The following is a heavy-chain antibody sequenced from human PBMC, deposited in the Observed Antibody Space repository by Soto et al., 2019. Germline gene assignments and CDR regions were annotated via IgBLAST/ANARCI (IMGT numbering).Heavy chain of an antibody. Sequence: PGGSLRLSXAASGFTFSSDVMSWVRQAPGKGLEWVSTIIVSGGSTYYADSVKGRFTISRDNSKNTLYLQMNSLRAEDTALYYCAKENRETRTAFPVYYYYGLDVWGQGTTVTVSS. V-gene: IGHV3-23*01. CDR2: IIVSGGST. CDR3: AKENRETRTAFPVYYYYGLDV. CDR1: GFTFSSDV. D-gene: IGHD1-7*01. J-gene: IGHJ6*02.